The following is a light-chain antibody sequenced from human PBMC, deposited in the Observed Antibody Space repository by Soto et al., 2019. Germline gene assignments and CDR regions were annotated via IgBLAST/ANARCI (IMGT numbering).Light chain of an antibody. V-gene: IGKV4-1*01. CDR2: WAS. Sequence: DIVMTQSPDSLAVSLGERATINCKSSQNILNNSNNKNYLAWFQLKPGQPPKLLIYWASTRDSGVPDRFSGSGSGTDFTLTISSLQAEDVAVYYCQQYYSIPPWTFGRGTKVEI. J-gene: IGKJ1*01. CDR1: QNILNNSNNKNY. CDR3: QQYYSIPPWT.